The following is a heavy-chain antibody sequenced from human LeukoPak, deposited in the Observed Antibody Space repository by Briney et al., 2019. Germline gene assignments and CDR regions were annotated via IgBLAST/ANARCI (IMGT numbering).Heavy chain of an antibody. V-gene: IGHV4-34*01. CDR1: GGSFSGYY. D-gene: IGHD6-6*01. CDR3: ARIGYSSSSY. CDR2: INHSGST. J-gene: IGHJ4*02. Sequence: PSETLSLTCAVYGGSFSGYYWSWIRQPPGKGLEWIGEINHSGSTNYNPSLKSRVTISVDTSKNQFSLKLSSVTAADTAVYYCARIGYSSSSYWGQGTLVTVSS.